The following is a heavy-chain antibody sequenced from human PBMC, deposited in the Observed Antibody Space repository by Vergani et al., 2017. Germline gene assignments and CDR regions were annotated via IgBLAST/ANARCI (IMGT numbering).Heavy chain of an antibody. D-gene: IGHD5-12*01. CDR3: TRQPQEGASGPPSVPT. Sequence: QVQLQESGPGLVKPSQTLSLTCNVSGVSISNSSYYWSWIRQPAGKGLEWLGRVYISRPTNYNPSLKNRVIMSVDTSKNQFSLKLNSVSAADTAVYYCTRQPQEGASGPPSVPTWGQGISVIVSS. J-gene: IGHJ4*02. CDR2: VYISRPT. V-gene: IGHV4-61*02. CDR1: GVSISNSSYY.